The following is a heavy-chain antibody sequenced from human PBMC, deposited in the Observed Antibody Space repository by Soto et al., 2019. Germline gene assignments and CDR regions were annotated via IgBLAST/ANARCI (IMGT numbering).Heavy chain of an antibody. J-gene: IGHJ6*01. CDR1: VVSLSGYY. D-gene: IGHD3-3*01. V-gene: IGHV4-34*01. CDR2: INHSGST. Sequence: SETLSLTCAVYVVSLSGYYWSCIRHPPGKWLEWIGEINHSGSTNYNPSLKSRVTISVDTSKNQFSLKLSSVTAADTAVYYCARGPDERRKRITIFGVVIRYYYYGMEVWGQGTTVNVSS. CDR3: ARGPDERRKRITIFGVVIRYYYYGMEV.